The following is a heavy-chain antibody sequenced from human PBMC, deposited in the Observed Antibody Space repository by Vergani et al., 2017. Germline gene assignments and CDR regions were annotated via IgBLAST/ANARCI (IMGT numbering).Heavy chain of an antibody. CDR2: INPKNGLT. Sequence: VQLVQSGAEVKKPGTTVKISCKVSGYTLTDYWMHWVQQAPGKGLEWMGWINPKNGLTKYAQRFQGRVSLTRDTSITTAFMELSSLRSDDTAMYYCTSFPTETSEYYDSTGYYHRFFEKWGQGTLVTVSS. CDR3: TSFPTETSEYYDSTGYYHRFFEK. CDR1: GYTLTDYW. D-gene: IGHD3-16*01. V-gene: IGHV1-2*02. J-gene: IGHJ4*02.